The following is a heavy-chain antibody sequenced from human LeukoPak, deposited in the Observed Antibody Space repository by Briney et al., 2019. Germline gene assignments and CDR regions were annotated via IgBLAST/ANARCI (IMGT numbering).Heavy chain of an antibody. V-gene: IGHV4-34*01. CDR1: GGSFSGYY. D-gene: IGHD3-10*01. J-gene: IGHJ5*02. Sequence: TSETLSLTCAVYGGSFSGYYWSWIRQPPGKGLEWIGEINHSGSTNYNPSLKSRVTISVDTSKNQFSLKLSSVTAADTAVYYCARGRYYGSGSYYKREWFDPWGQGTLVTVSS. CDR2: INHSGST. CDR3: ARGRYYGSGSYYKREWFDP.